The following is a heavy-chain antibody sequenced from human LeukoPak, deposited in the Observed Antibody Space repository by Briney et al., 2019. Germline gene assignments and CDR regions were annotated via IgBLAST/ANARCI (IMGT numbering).Heavy chain of an antibody. Sequence: PSETLSLTCTVSGGSISSSSYYWGWIRQPPGKGLEWIGSIYYSGSTYYNPSLKSRVTISVDTSKNQFSLKLGSVTAADTAVYHCARQTTDEYYYYYMDVWGKGTTVTVSS. CDR1: GGSISSSSYY. V-gene: IGHV4-39*01. CDR3: ARQTTDEYYYYYMDV. J-gene: IGHJ6*03. CDR2: IYYSGST. D-gene: IGHD4-17*01.